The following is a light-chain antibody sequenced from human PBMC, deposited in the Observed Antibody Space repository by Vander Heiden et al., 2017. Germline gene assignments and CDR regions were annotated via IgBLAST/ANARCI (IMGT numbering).Light chain of an antibody. CDR2: GAS. CDR1: QSVSSN. V-gene: IGKV3-15*01. Sequence: EIVMTQSPATLSVSPGERATLSCRASQSVSSNLAWYQQKPGQAPRLLIYGASTRATGIPARFSGRGSGTEFTLTMSSLQSEDFAVYYCQQCNNWPPYTFEQGSKLEIK. J-gene: IGKJ2*01. CDR3: QQCNNWPPYT.